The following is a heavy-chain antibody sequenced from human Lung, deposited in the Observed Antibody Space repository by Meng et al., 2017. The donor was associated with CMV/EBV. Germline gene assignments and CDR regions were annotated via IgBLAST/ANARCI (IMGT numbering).Heavy chain of an antibody. CDR2: VFYNGNA. Sequence: LXXIVSGGSISTHYWSWIRQPPGKGLEWIGYVFYNGNANYNPSLTSRVTISVDTSKNQFSLKLNSVTAADTAVYYCARSRAAWDWFDPWGQGTLVXVSS. J-gene: IGHJ5*02. D-gene: IGHD6-13*01. CDR3: ARSRAAWDWFDP. V-gene: IGHV4-59*11. CDR1: GGSISTHY.